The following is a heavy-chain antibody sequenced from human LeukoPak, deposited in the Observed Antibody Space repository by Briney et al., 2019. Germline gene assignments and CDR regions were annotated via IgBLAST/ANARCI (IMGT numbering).Heavy chain of an antibody. CDR1: GFTFSNYA. CDR2: MSGSGGST. D-gene: IGHD6-19*01. V-gene: IGHV3-23*01. CDR3: AKNQGQWLVAVDY. J-gene: IGHJ4*02. Sequence: GGSLRLSCAASGFTFSNYAMSWVRQAPGKGLEWVSSMSGSGGSTYYADSVKGRFTISRDNSKNTLYLQMNNLRAEDTALYYCAKNQGQWLVAVDYWGQGTMVAVSS.